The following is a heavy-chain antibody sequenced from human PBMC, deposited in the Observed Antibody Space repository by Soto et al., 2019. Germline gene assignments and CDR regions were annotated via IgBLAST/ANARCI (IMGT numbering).Heavy chain of an antibody. D-gene: IGHD4-17*01. CDR2: IYHSGSS. CDR3: ARDLLDTTVDYYFDY. J-gene: IGHJ4*02. Sequence: SETLSLTCTVSGGSISSGTYYWSWIRQPPGKGLEWIGYIYHSGSSQYNPSLKSRVTISIDTSKNQFSLELRSVTAADTAVYYCARDLLDTTVDYYFDYWGPGRLVTVSS. V-gene: IGHV4-30-4*01. CDR1: GGSISSGTYY.